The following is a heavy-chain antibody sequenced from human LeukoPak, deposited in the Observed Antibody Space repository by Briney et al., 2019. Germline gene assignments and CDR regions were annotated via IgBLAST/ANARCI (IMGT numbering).Heavy chain of an antibody. J-gene: IGHJ3*02. Sequence: GGSLRLSCAASGFSVSSNSMNWVRQAPRTGLEWVSVLSADGSTYYAASVKGRFSISRDKSKNTVYLQMNSLRAEDTAVYYCARELREHGVFDIWGQGTMVTVSS. CDR3: ARELREHGVFDI. CDR1: GFSVSSNS. D-gene: IGHD1-26*01. V-gene: IGHV3-53*01. CDR2: LSADGST.